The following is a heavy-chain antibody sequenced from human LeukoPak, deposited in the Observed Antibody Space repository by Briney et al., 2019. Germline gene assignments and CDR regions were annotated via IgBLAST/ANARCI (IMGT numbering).Heavy chain of an antibody. CDR1: GFTFSSYG. Sequence: GGSLRLSSAASGFTFSSYGMNWVRQPPGKGLEWVSYISSSSSNINYADSVKGRFTISRDNSKNTVYLQMNSLRAEDTAVYYCAKGSLYSSGFDYWGQGTLVTVSS. V-gene: IGHV3-48*01. CDR2: ISSSSSNI. J-gene: IGHJ4*02. CDR3: AKGSLYSSGFDY. D-gene: IGHD6-19*01.